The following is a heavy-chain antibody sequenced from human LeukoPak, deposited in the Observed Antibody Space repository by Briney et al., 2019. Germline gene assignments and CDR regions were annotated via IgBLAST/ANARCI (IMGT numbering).Heavy chain of an antibody. J-gene: IGHJ6*02. CDR1: GGSISNSSYY. CDR3: ARQGGYNDKDL. D-gene: IGHD2-15*01. Sequence: PSETLSLTCTVSGGSISNSSYYWSWIRQPPGKGLEWIGEINHSGSTNYNPSLKSRVTISVDTSKNQFSLKLSSVTAADTAVYYCARQGGYNDKDLWGQGTTVIVSS. V-gene: IGHV4-39*01. CDR2: INHSGST.